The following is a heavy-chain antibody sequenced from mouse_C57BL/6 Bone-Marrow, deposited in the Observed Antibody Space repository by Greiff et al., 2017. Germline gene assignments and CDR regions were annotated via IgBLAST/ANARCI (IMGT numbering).Heavy chain of an antibody. J-gene: IGHJ4*01. V-gene: IGHV1-82*01. CDR2: IYPGDGDT. CDR3: ASHYYGSRYYAMDY. CDR1: GYAFSSSW. D-gene: IGHD1-1*01. Sequence: QVQLKQSGPELVKPGASVKISCKASGYAFSSSWMNWVKQRPGKGLEWIGRIYPGDGDTNYNGKFKGKATLTADKSSSTAYMQLSSLTSEDSAVYFCASHYYGSRYYAMDYWGQGTSVTVSS.